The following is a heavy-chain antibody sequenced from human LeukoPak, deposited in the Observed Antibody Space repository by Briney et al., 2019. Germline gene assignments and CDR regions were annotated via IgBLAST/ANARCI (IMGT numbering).Heavy chain of an antibody. V-gene: IGHV3-43*02. CDR1: GLTSDDYA. CDR3: AKAHYYDSSGYYPY. CDR2: ISGDGGST. J-gene: IGHJ4*02. Sequence: GGSMRLSCAASGLTSDDYAMHWVRQAPGKGLEWVSLISGDGGSTYYADSVKGRFTISRDNSKNSLYLQMNSLRTEDTALYYCAKAHYYDSSGYYPYWGQGTLVTVSS. D-gene: IGHD3-22*01.